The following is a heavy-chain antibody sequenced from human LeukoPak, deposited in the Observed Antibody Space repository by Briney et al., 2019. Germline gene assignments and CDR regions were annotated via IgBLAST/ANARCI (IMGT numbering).Heavy chain of an antibody. J-gene: IGHJ4*02. Sequence: SETLSLTCTVSGGSLSSYYWSWIRQPPGKGLEWIGYIYSTGSANYNPSLKSRVTLSVDTAKNQFSLKLNFVTAADTAVYYCARMGGYSGYATHWGQGTLVTVSS. CDR3: ARMGGYSGYATH. V-gene: IGHV4-59*08. CDR1: GGSLSSYY. CDR2: IYSTGSA. D-gene: IGHD5-12*01.